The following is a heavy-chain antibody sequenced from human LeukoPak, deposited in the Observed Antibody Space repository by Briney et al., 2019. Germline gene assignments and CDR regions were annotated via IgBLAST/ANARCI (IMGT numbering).Heavy chain of an antibody. CDR2: TYYRSKWYN. Sequence: SQTLSLTCAISGDSVCSNSAAWNWIRQSPSRGLEWLGRTYYRSKWYNDYAVSVNSRITINPDTSKNQFSLQLNSVTPEDTAVYYCARDVAAGAGTPFDYWGQGTLVTVSS. CDR1: GDSVCSNSAA. V-gene: IGHV6-1*01. CDR3: ARDVAAGAGTPFDY. J-gene: IGHJ4*02. D-gene: IGHD6-19*01.